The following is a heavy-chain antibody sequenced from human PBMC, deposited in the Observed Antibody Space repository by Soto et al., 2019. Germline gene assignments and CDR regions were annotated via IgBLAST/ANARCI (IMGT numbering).Heavy chain of an antibody. J-gene: IGHJ4*02. V-gene: IGHV4-61*01. CDR2: TYYSGST. Sequence: QVQLQESGPGLVKPSETLSLTCTVSGGSVSSGSYYWSWIRQPPGKGLEWIGYTYYSGSTNYNPSLKSRVTISVDTSKNQFSLKLSSVTAADTAVYYCARDSSGSYFFDYWGQGTLVTVSS. CDR3: ARDSSGSYFFDY. D-gene: IGHD1-26*01. CDR1: GGSVSSGSYY.